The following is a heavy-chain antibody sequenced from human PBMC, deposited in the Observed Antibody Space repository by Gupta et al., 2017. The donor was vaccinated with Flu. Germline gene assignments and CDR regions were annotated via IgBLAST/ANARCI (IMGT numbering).Heavy chain of an antibody. Sequence: QVQLQQSGAALLRPSETLSLTCTVSGGPFSGYYWSWVRQSPGQGLEWIGDVSHSGSAHYNPSFKSRVTISIDKSRSQFYLRVNSVTAADTAVYFCARGLLTLTTYYFDYWGQGTLLTVSS. CDR3: ARGLLTLTTYYFDY. D-gene: IGHD4-17*01. CDR1: GGPFSGYY. CDR2: VSHSGSA. J-gene: IGHJ4*02. V-gene: IGHV4-34*01.